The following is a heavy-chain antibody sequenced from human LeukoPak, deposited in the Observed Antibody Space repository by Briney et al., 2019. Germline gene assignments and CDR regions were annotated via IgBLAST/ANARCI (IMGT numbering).Heavy chain of an antibody. CDR2: IYYSGST. CDR1: GGSISSYY. J-gene: IGHJ4*02. V-gene: IGHV4-59*01. Sequence: SETLSLTCTVSGGSISSYYWSWIRQPPGKGLEWIGYIYYSGSTSYNPSLKSRVTISVDTSKNQFSLKLSSVTAADTAVYYCARLRGDYDFWSGYFYYFDYWGQGTLVTVSS. CDR3: ARLRGDYDFWSGYFYYFDY. D-gene: IGHD3-3*01.